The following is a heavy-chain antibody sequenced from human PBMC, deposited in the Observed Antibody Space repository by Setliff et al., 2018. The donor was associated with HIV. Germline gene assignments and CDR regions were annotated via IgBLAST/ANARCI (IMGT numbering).Heavy chain of an antibody. V-gene: IGHV1-3*03. D-gene: IGHD3-10*01. CDR2: INAGNGNT. J-gene: IGHJ4*02. Sequence: ASVKVSCKASGGTFSNYGISWVRQAPGQRLEWMGWINAGNGNTKYSQEFQGRVTITRDTSASTAYMELSSLRSEDMAVYYCARGGRLWFGELPLDYWGQGTLVTVSS. CDR3: ARGGRLWFGELPLDY. CDR1: GGTFSNYG.